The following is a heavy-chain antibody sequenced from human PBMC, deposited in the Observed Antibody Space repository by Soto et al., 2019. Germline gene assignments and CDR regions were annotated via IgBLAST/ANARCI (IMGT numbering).Heavy chain of an antibody. J-gene: IGHJ4*02. CDR2: IYYTGST. D-gene: IGHD3-16*01. V-gene: IGHV4-30-4*01. CDR3: ARVRTIMILDY. CDR1: GGSMSSADYY. Sequence: SETLSLTCTVSGGSMSSADYYWSWIRQPPGKGLEWIGYIYYTGSTYYSPSLRSRVIITVDTSKNEFSLKLSSVTAADTAVYYCARVRTIMILDYWGQGTLVTVSS.